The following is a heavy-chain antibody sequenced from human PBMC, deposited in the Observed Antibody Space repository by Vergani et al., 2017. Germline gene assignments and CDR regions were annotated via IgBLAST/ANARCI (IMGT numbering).Heavy chain of an antibody. Sequence: EVQLLESGGGLVQPGGSLRLSCAASGFSASGFSFSSYAMSWVRQGPGKGLGWVLVVSSSGDNRYYADSVKGRFTISRDNAKNSLYLQMNSLRAEDTAVYYCARHSGARNLGPRVPLWGQGTMVTVSS. D-gene: IGHD6-25*01. CDR3: ARHSGARNLGPRVPL. CDR1: GFSFSSYA. V-gene: IGHV3-23*01. J-gene: IGHJ3*01. CDR2: VSSSGDNR.